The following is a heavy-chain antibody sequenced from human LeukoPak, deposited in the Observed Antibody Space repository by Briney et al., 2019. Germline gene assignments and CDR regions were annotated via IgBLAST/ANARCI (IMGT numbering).Heavy chain of an antibody. Sequence: GGSLRLSCAASGFTLRSYSMNWVRQAPGKGLEWVSAISSSSSYIYYADSVKGRFTISRDNAKNSLYLQMNSLRVEDTAVYYCTRDSGRFRLDYWGQGILVTVSS. CDR1: GFTLRSYS. CDR2: ISSSSSYI. CDR3: TRDSGRFRLDY. D-gene: IGHD6-19*01. J-gene: IGHJ4*02. V-gene: IGHV3-21*01.